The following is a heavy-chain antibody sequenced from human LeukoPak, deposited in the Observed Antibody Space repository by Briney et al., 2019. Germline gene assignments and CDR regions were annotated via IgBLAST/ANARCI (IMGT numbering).Heavy chain of an antibody. Sequence: GGSPRLSCAGSGFIVSSSYTSWVRQAPGKGLEWVSAIYSSGSTDYADSVRGRFTIARDTSKNMVYLQMNSLTAEDTAIYYCARRTGAAPGEFFLHWGQGTLVTVSS. CDR3: ARRTGAAPGEFFLH. CDR1: GFIVSSSY. J-gene: IGHJ1*01. V-gene: IGHV3-53*01. D-gene: IGHD6-19*01. CDR2: IYSSGST.